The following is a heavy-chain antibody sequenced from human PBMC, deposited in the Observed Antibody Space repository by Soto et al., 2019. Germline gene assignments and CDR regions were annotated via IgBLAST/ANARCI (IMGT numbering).Heavy chain of an antibody. CDR2: ISAYNGNT. CDR3: ARDYTLTGTIFMDV. J-gene: IGHJ6*03. CDR1: GYTFTSYG. V-gene: IGHV1-18*01. Sequence: ASVKVSCKASGYTFTSYGISWVRQAPGQGLEWMGWISAYNGNTNYAQKLQGRVTMTTDTSTSTAYMELRSLRSDDTAVYYCARDYTLTGTIFMDVWGKGTTVTVSS. D-gene: IGHD3-9*01.